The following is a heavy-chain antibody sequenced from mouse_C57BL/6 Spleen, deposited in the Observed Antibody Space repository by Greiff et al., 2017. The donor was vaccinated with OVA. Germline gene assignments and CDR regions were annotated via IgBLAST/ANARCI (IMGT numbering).Heavy chain of an antibody. J-gene: IGHJ4*01. CDR3: ARDGITTVVDYAMDY. V-gene: IGHV5-4*01. Sequence: EVQGVESGGGLVKPGGSLKLSCAASGFTFSSYAMSWVRQTPEKRLEWVATISDGGSYTYYPDNVKGRFTISRDNAKNNLYLQMSHLKSEDTAMYYCARDGITTVVDYAMDYWGQGTSVTVSS. CDR2: ISDGGSYT. D-gene: IGHD1-1*01. CDR1: GFTFSSYA.